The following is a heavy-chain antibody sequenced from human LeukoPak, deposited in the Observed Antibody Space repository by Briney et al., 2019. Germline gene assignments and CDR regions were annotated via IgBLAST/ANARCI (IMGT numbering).Heavy chain of an antibody. CDR2: INHSGST. CDR1: GGSFSGYY. CDR3: ARGRREDIVVVPAAPSPYGMDV. Sequence: SETLSLTCAVYGGSFSGYYWSWIRQPPGKGLEWIGEINHSGSTNYNPSLKSRVTISVDTSKNQFSLKLSSVTAADTAVYYCARGRREDIVVVPAAPSPYGMDVWGQRTTVTVSS. D-gene: IGHD2-2*01. J-gene: IGHJ6*02. V-gene: IGHV4-34*01.